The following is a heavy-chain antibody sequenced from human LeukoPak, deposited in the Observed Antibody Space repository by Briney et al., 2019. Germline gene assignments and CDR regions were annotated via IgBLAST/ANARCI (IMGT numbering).Heavy chain of an antibody. Sequence: PGRSLRLSCAASGFTFSSYAMHWVRQAPGKRLEWVAVISYDGSNKYYADSVKGRFTISRDNSKNTLYLQMNSLRAEDTAVYYCARDRGRQLWPTYYFDYWGQGTLVTVSS. J-gene: IGHJ4*02. D-gene: IGHD5-18*01. CDR3: ARDRGRQLWPTYYFDY. V-gene: IGHV3-30*04. CDR2: ISYDGSNK. CDR1: GFTFSSYA.